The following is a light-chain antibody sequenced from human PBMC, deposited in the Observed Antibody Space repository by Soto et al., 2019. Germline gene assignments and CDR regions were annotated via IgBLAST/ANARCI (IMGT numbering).Light chain of an antibody. CDR3: SSYSTTNTLV. V-gene: IGLV2-8*01. J-gene: IGLJ1*01. CDR1: SSDVGGYNY. Sequence: LTQPPSASGSPGQSVAISCTGTSSDVGGYNYVSWYQQHPGKAPKLMIYEVNKRPSGVPDRFSGSKSGDTASLIISGLQADDEAEYFCSSYSTTNTLVFGSGTKVTVL. CDR2: EVN.